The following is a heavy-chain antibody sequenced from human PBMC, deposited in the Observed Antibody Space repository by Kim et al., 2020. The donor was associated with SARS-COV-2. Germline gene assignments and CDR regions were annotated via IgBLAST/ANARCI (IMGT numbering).Heavy chain of an antibody. V-gene: IGHV3-30-3*01. CDR1: GFTFSSYA. D-gene: IGHD6-19*01. Sequence: GGSLRLSCAASGFTFSSYAMHWVRQAPGKGLEWVAVISYDGSNKYYADSVKGRFTISRDNSKNTLYLQMNSLRAEDTAVYYCARDSAPYSSGWYERDYF. J-gene: IGHJ4*01. CDR3: ARDSAPYSSGWYERDYF. CDR2: ISYDGSNK.